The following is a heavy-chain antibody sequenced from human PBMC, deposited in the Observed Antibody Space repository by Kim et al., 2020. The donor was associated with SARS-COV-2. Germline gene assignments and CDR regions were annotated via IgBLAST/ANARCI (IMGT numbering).Heavy chain of an antibody. CDR3: ARGSHHYDNSALFDN. V-gene: IGHV4-30-4*01. J-gene: IGHJ4*02. D-gene: IGHD3-22*01. CDR1: GGSITSGDYY. Sequence: SETLSLTCTVSGGSITSGDYYWSWIRQPPGKGLEWIGNIYYSGNTYYNPSLKSRTTISVDASKNHFSLKLSSVIAADTAVYYCARGSHHYDNSALFDNWGQGTLVTVSS. CDR2: IYYSGNT.